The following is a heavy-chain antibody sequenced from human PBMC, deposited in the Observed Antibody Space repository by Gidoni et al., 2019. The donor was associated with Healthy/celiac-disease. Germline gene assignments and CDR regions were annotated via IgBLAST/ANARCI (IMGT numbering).Heavy chain of an antibody. D-gene: IGHD3-3*01. CDR3: AKEGQTRSLDFWSGTTYYYYYMDV. J-gene: IGHJ6*03. V-gene: IGHV1-3*01. CDR2: INAGNGNT. Sequence: QAPGQRLEWMGWINAGNGNTKYSQKFQGRVTITRDTSASTAYMELSSLRSEDTAVYYCAKEGQTRSLDFWSGTTYYYYYMDVWGKGTTVTVSS.